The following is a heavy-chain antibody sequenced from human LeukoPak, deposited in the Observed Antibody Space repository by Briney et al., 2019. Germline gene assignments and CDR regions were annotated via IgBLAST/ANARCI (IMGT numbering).Heavy chain of an antibody. D-gene: IGHD6-19*01. CDR2: ISWNSGSI. Sequence: GGSLRLSCAASGFTFDDYAMHWVRQAPGKGREWVSGISWNSGSIGYADSVKGRFTISRDNAKNSLYLQMNSLRAEDTALYYCAKAQRSSGWYGMVDYWGQGTLVTVSS. J-gene: IGHJ4*02. CDR1: GFTFDDYA. CDR3: AKAQRSSGWYGMVDY. V-gene: IGHV3-9*01.